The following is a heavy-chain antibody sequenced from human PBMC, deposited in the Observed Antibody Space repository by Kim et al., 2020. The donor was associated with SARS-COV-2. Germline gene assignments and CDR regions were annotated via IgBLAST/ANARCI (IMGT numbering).Heavy chain of an antibody. J-gene: IGHJ6*02. D-gene: IGHD1-1*01. CDR3: ARGREYDPYLGYYYYGRDV. V-gene: IGHV1-8*01. CDR2: MNPNSGNT. Sequence: ASVKVSCKASGYTFTSYDINWVRQATGQGLEWMGWMNPNSGNTGYAQKFQGRVTMTRNTSISTAYMELSSLRSEETAVYYCARGREYDPYLGYYYYGRDVWGQGTTVTVSS. CDR1: GYTFTSYD.